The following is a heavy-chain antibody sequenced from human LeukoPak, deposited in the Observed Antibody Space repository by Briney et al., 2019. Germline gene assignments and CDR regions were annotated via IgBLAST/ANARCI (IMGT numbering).Heavy chain of an antibody. J-gene: IGHJ4*02. V-gene: IGHV1-8*03. CDR3: ARGRSTGYPYYFEY. CDR2: MNPNSGST. Sequence: ASVTVSCKSSVYTFTIYDINWVGQATGQGLEWMGWMNPNSGSTGYAQKFQGRVTITRNTSISTAYMELSGLRSEDTAVYYCARGRSTGYPYYFEYWGQGTLVTVSS. D-gene: IGHD5-12*01. CDR1: VYTFTIYD.